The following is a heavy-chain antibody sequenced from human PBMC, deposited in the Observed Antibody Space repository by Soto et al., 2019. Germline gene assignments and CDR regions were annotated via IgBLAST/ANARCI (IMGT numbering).Heavy chain of an antibody. CDR3: ARAYLVVVASAAFDI. D-gene: IGHD2-15*01. V-gene: IGHV1-46*03. J-gene: IGHJ3*02. CDR2: ITPSGGST. Sequence: QVQLVQSGAEVKKPGASVKVSCKASGYTFTSYYMHWVRQAPGQGLEWMGIITPSGGSTSYAQKFQGRSTMTRDTSTSTVYVELSSLRSEDTAVYYCARAYLVVVASAAFDIWGQGTMVTVSS. CDR1: GYTFTSYY.